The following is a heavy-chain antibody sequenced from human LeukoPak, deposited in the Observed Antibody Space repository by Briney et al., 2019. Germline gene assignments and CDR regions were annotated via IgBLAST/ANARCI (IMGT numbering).Heavy chain of an antibody. D-gene: IGHD1-1*01. CDR3: ARWTWNYDY. V-gene: IGHV3-53*01. CDR2: ISNSGEYT. CDR1: GFTVSSNY. Sequence: GGSLRLSCAASGFTVSSNYMSWVRQAPGKGLEWVSAISNSGEYTLYADSVKGRFTISRDNSKNTVYLQMNSLRAEDTALYYCARWTWNYDYWGQGTLVTVSS. J-gene: IGHJ4*02.